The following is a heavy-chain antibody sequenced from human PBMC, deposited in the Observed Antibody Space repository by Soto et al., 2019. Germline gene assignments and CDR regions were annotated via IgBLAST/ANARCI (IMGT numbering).Heavy chain of an antibody. CDR2: INEDGGKK. D-gene: IGHD6-19*01. CDR3: VKRSGQSNGWGAFDI. Sequence: GGSLRLSCAGSGFTLDDIGMSWVRQVPGKGLEWVSGINEDGGKKYYVDSVKGRFTISRDNAKNTVDLQMNSLRAEDTAVYYCVKRSGQSNGWGAFDIWGQGAMVTVSS. CDR1: GFTLDDIG. V-gene: IGHV3-20*04. J-gene: IGHJ3*02.